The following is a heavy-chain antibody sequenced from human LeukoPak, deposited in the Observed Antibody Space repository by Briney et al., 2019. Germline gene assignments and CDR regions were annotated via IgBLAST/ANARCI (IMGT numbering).Heavy chain of an antibody. CDR3: ARDMNDVLVPAANWFDP. D-gene: IGHD2-2*01. Sequence: ASVKVSCKASGYTFTSYYIHWVRQAPGQGLEWMGMINPSGGSTTYAQKFQGRVTMTRDTSTSTVYMELSSLRSEDTAVYYCARDMNDVLVPAANWFDPWGQGTLVTVSS. J-gene: IGHJ5*02. V-gene: IGHV1-46*01. CDR1: GYTFTSYY. CDR2: INPSGGST.